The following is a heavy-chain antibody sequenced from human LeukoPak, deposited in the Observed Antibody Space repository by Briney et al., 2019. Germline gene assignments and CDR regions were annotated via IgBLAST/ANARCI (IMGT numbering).Heavy chain of an antibody. D-gene: IGHD5-24*01. Sequence: PGGSLRLSYAASGFIFSNYALSWVRQAPGKGLEWVSSISGNGGGTYYAASVRGRFTISRDNSKNTLYLQMNSLRANDTGVYFCAKVSLGDDYNVWGQGTLVTVSS. CDR3: AKVSLGDDYNV. CDR2: ISGNGGGT. V-gene: IGHV3-23*01. CDR1: GFIFSNYA. J-gene: IGHJ4*02.